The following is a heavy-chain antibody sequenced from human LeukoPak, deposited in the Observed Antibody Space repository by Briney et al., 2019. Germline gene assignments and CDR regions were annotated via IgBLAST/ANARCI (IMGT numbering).Heavy chain of an antibody. D-gene: IGHD3-22*01. CDR3: ARHYDSVGYNWFDP. CDR2: IYSGGST. J-gene: IGHJ5*02. V-gene: IGHV3-53*01. Sequence: GGSLRLSCAASGFTVSSKYMSWVRQAPGKGLEWVSVIYSGGSTYYADSVKGRFTISRDNSKNTVDLQMSSLRAEDTAVYYCARHYDSVGYNWFDPWGQGTLVTVSS. CDR1: GFTVSSKY.